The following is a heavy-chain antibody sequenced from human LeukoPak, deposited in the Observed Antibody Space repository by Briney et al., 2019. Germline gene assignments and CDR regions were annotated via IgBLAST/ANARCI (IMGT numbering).Heavy chain of an antibody. J-gene: IGHJ4*02. CDR3: AKGLTY. V-gene: IGHV3-23*01. CDR2: ITGSGGST. CDR1: GFTLSSYT. Sequence: GGSLRFSCAASGFTLSSYTYTMSWVRQAPGKGLEWVTGITGSGGSTYYAVSVKGRFTISRDNSKNTLYLQMNSLTVEDTAIYYCAKGLTYGGQGTLVTVSS. D-gene: IGHD2-21*01.